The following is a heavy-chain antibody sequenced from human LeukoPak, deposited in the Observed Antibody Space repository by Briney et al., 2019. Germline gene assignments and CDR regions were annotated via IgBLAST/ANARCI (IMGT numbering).Heavy chain of an antibody. J-gene: IGHJ4*02. D-gene: IGHD2/OR15-2a*01. CDR3: AREERRLYGNPDH. CDR2: IDKSGTNI. Sequence: PGGSLRLSCAASGFIFSDHYMGWIRQAPGKWLEWVSYIDKSGTNIDYADSVKGRFTVSRDNTRNSLFLQMNSLSAEDTAVYFCAREERRLYGNPDHWGQGTLVTVSS. CDR1: GFIFSDHY. V-gene: IGHV3-11*01.